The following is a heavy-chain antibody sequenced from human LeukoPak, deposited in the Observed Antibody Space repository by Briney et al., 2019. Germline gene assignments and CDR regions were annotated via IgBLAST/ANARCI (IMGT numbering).Heavy chain of an antibody. Sequence: SETLSLTCTVSGASIIGTSYYWTWTRHHPREGLEWLGFIHFSGTVYYNPSLISRLIISADTSKNQMSLKLSSVSAADTAVHYCAAGGDIAKGGNYWGQGTQVTVSS. CDR2: IHFSGTV. V-gene: IGHV4-31*03. D-gene: IGHD5-18*01. J-gene: IGHJ4*02. CDR3: AAGGDIAKGGNY. CDR1: GASIIGTSYY.